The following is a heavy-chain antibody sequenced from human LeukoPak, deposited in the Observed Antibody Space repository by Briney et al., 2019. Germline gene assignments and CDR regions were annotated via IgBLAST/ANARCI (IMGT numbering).Heavy chain of an antibody. CDR3: AKRGLSSAGAAGYFDY. CDR1: GFTFGDYA. J-gene: IGHJ4*02. Sequence: GGSLRLSCAASGFTFGDYAMSWVRQAPGKGLEWVSAINPSAITTYYADSVKGRFTNSRDNSKNTLYLQMTSLRADDTAVYYCAKRGLSSAGAAGYFDYWGQGTLLTVSS. D-gene: IGHD2-15*01. V-gene: IGHV3-23*01. CDR2: INPSAITT.